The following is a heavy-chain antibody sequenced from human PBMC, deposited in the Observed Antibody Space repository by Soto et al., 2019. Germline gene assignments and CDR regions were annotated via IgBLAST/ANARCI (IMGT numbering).Heavy chain of an antibody. CDR1: GGTFSSYA. V-gene: IGHV1-69*13. D-gene: IGHD6-19*01. J-gene: IGHJ4*02. CDR3: AREDSSGWLFDY. Sequence: GASVKVSCKASGGTFSSYAISWVRQAPGQGLEWMGGIIPIFGTANYAQKFQGRVTITADESTSTAYMELSSLRSEDTAVYYCAREDSSGWLFDYWGQGTLVTVSS. CDR2: IIPIFGTA.